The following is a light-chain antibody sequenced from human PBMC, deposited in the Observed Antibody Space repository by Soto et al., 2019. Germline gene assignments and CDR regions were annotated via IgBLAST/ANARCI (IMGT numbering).Light chain of an antibody. CDR1: QSVRTT. CDR3: QQYTDWPTT. CDR2: GAS. Sequence: EIVMRQFPAPLSVSPGQRATLSCRASQSVRTTVAWYHQRPGQAPRLLIYGASTRATGVPDRFSGGGSGTDFTLNVTSLQSEDFGIYYCQQYTDWPTTCGRGTKVEIK. V-gene: IGKV3-15*01. J-gene: IGKJ1*01.